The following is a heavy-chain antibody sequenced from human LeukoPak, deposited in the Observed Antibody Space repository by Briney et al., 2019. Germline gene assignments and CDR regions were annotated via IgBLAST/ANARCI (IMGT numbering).Heavy chain of an antibody. V-gene: IGHV1-69*04. J-gene: IGHJ5*02. CDR2: IIPILGIA. Sequence: GASVKVSCKASGGTFSSYAISWVRQAPGQGLEWTGRIIPILGIANYAQKFQGRVTITADKSTSTAYMELSSLRSEDTAVYYCASARYSSSWHMFDPWGQGTLVTVSS. D-gene: IGHD6-13*01. CDR1: GGTFSSYA. CDR3: ASARYSSSWHMFDP.